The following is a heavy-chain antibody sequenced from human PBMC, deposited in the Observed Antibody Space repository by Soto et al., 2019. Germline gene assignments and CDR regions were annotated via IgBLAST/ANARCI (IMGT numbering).Heavy chain of an antibody. CDR1: CGSITSSY. D-gene: IGHD3-16*02. Sequence: PSETLSPTCRVPCGSITSSYWSWIRQPAGKGLEWIGRISSRGTPTYNPSLESRITMSVDTSNNQFSMQLTSMTAADTAVYYCARSLGAFGDSWGQGTPVTVSS. CDR2: ISSRGTP. CDR3: ARSLGAFGDS. V-gene: IGHV4-4*07. J-gene: IGHJ5*01.